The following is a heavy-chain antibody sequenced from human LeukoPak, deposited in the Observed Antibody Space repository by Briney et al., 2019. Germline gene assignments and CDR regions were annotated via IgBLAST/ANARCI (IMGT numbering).Heavy chain of an antibody. D-gene: IGHD2-21*02. Sequence: GGSLRLSCAASGFPFTSYAMRWVRQAPGKGLEWVSTIGRGGTTYCADSVKGRFTISRDSSKNTPYLQMNSLRAEDTALYYCAKGGPDYYFDYWGQGTLVTVSS. V-gene: IGHV3-23*01. CDR2: IGRGGTT. CDR3: AKGGPDYYFDY. J-gene: IGHJ4*02. CDR1: GFPFTSYA.